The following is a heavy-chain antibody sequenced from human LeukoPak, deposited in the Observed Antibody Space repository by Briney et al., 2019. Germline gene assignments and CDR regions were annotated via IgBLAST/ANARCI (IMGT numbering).Heavy chain of an antibody. Sequence: PSETLSLTCTVSGDSMSSYYWSWIRQPPGKRLEWIGYINSSGSTNYNPSLKSRVTMSVDTSKNQFTLKVSSVTAADTAVYFCASQAGLAAPYFDYWGQGALVTVSS. CDR3: ASQAGLAAPYFDY. J-gene: IGHJ4*02. V-gene: IGHV4-59*01. CDR1: GDSMSSYY. CDR2: INSSGST. D-gene: IGHD6-13*01.